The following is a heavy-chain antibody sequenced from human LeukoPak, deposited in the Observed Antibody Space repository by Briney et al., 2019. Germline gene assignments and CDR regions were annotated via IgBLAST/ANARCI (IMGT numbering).Heavy chain of an antibody. CDR3: ARGPGQYYDFWSGYHPYFDY. D-gene: IGHD3-3*01. CDR2: IERDGSEE. Sequence: GSLRLSCVASGFIFGNNGMSWLRQAPEKGLEWVAQIERDGSEEHYVDSVKGRFTVSRDNAKNSVFLQMNSLRVEDTAVYYCARGPGQYYDFWSGYHPYFDYWGQGTLVTVSS. CDR1: GFIFGNNG. V-gene: IGHV3-7*01. J-gene: IGHJ4*02.